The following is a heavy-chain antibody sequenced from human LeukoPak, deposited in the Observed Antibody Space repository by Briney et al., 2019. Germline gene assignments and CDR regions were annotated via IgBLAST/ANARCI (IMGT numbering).Heavy chain of an antibody. J-gene: IGHJ4*02. CDR3: ARVTGYVMEDYFDY. V-gene: IGHV4-59*01. CDR2: IYYSGST. Sequence: SETLSLTCTVSGGSISSYYWSWIRQPPGKGLEWIGYIYYSGSTNYNPSLKSRVTVSVDTSKNQFSLRLSSVTAADTAVYYCARVTGYVMEDYFDYWGQGTLVTVSS. CDR1: GGSISSYY. D-gene: IGHD6-13*01.